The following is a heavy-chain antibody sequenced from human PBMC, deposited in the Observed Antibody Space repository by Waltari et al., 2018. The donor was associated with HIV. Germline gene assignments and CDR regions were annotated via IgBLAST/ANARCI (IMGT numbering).Heavy chain of an antibody. CDR2: IRSKAYGGTT. CDR1: GFTFGDYA. J-gene: IGHJ5*02. Sequence: EVQLVESGGGLVQPGRSLRLSCTASGFTFGDYAMSWFRQAPVGGLEWVCCIRSKAYGGTTKYAASVKGRFTISRDDSKSIAYLQMNSLKTEDTAVYYCTVWFVTNRDWFDPWGQGTLVTVSS. D-gene: IGHD3-10*01. V-gene: IGHV3-49*03. CDR3: TVWFVTNRDWFDP.